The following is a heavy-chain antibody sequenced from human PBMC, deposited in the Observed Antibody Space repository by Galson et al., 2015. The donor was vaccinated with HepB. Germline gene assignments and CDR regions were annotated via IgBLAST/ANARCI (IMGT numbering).Heavy chain of an antibody. V-gene: IGHV2-70*01. D-gene: IGHD3-10*01. J-gene: IGHJ3*02. CDR1: GFSLSTSGMC. CDR2: IDWDDDK. Sequence: PALVKPTQTLTLTCTFSGFSLSTSGMCVSWIRQPPGKALEWLALIDWDDDKYYSTSLKTRLTISKDTSKNQVVLTMTNMDPVDTATYYCARIQRYYYGSGSRIEIDAFDIWGQGTMVPVSS. CDR3: ARIQRYYYGSGSRIEIDAFDI.